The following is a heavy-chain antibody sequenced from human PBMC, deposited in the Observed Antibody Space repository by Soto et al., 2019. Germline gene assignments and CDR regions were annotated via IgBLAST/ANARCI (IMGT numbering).Heavy chain of an antibody. V-gene: IGHV5-51*01. CDR3: ARHDYGGNSGYGY. CDR1: GYGFTSYW. D-gene: IGHD4-17*01. CDR2: IYPGDSDT. J-gene: IGHJ4*02. Sequence: RGGSLKIACKGSGYGFTSYWIGWVRQMPGKGLEWMGIIYPGDSDTRYSPSFQGQVTISADKSISTAYLQWSSLKASDTAMYYCARHDYGGNSGYGYWGKGTLVTVSS.